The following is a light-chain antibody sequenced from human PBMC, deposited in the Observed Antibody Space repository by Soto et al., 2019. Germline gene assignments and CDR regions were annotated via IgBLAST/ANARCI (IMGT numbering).Light chain of an antibody. V-gene: IGKV3-20*01. CDR2: GAS. CDR3: QQYAGPPTT. CDR1: QTATNNY. Sequence: EIVMTQSAGTLYLSPGDRATLSFRASQTATNNYLAWCQQKPGQAPRVIMYGASRRATGIPDRFSGGGSGTDFTRTISRREREDFAVYFCQQYAGPPTTFGQETRLQTK. J-gene: IGKJ5*01.